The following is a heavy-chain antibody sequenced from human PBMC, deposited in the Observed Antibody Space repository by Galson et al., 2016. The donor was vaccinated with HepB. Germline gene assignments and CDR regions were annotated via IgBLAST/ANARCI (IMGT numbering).Heavy chain of an antibody. CDR2: IYYGGNT. Sequence: SETLSLTCSVSGGSIRGDHWTWIRQTAGKGLEWIGDIYYGGNTKYNPSLKSRVAISEDTSKNQVSLTVKAVTAADTAVYYCAGGYVARPDYWGQGTLVAVSS. J-gene: IGHJ4*02. CDR1: GGSIRGDH. V-gene: IGHV4-59*01. D-gene: IGHD3-16*01. CDR3: AGGYVARPDY.